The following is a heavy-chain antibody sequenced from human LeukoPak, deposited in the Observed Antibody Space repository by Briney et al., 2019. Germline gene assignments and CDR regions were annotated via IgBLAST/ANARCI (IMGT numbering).Heavy chain of an antibody. Sequence: ASVKVSCKASGYTFTSYGISWVRQAPGQGLEWMGWISAYNGNTNYAQKLQGRVTMTTDTSTSTAYMELRSLRSDDTAVYYCARSKTRVVGASHRYYYGMDVWGQGTTVTVSS. D-gene: IGHD1-26*01. J-gene: IGHJ6*02. CDR2: ISAYNGNT. V-gene: IGHV1-18*01. CDR3: ARSKTRVVGASHRYYYGMDV. CDR1: GYTFTSYG.